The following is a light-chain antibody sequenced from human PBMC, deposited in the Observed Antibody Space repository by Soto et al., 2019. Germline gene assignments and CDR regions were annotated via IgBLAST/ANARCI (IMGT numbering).Light chain of an antibody. CDR2: EVS. CDR1: SSDVGGYNY. CDR3: CSYTSSSTLVV. V-gene: IGLV2-14*01. J-gene: IGLJ2*01. Sequence: QSALTQPASVSGSPGQSVTISCTGTSSDVGGYNYVSWYQQHPGKAPKLMIFEVSNRPSGVSHRFSGSKSANTASLTISGLQDEDDADYYCCSYTSSSTLVVFGGGTQLTVL.